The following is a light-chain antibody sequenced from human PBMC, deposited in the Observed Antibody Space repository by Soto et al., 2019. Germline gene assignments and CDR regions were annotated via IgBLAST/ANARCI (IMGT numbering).Light chain of an antibody. V-gene: IGKV1-39*01. CDR2: SAS. CDR1: QNIVIY. Sequence: DIQMTQSPSSLSASVGDRVIITCRASQNIVIYLNWFQQKRGQAPKLLIYSASTLHSGVPSRFSASGSGTDFTLTIDGLQPEDFATYYCLQTYNTPRTFGQGTKVDIK. CDR3: LQTYNTPRT. J-gene: IGKJ1*01.